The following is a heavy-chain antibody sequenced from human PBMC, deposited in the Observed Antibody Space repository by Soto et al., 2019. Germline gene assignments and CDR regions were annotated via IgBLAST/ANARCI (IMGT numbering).Heavy chain of an antibody. V-gene: IGHV3-30-3*01. Sequence: QVQLVESGGGVVQPGRSLRLSCAASGFTFSSYAMHWVRQAPGKGLEWVAVISYDGSNKYYADSVKGRFTISRDNSKNTLELEIDHLRAGDTAVYLRGRGCGGDTGYGMDVWGQGTTVTVSS. CDR3: GRGCGGDTGYGMDV. CDR2: ISYDGSNK. D-gene: IGHD2-21*01. CDR1: GFTFSSYA. J-gene: IGHJ6*02.